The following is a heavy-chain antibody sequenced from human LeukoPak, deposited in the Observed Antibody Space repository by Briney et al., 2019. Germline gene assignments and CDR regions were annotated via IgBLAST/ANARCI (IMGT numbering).Heavy chain of an antibody. CDR2: IYYSGST. V-gene: IGHV4-39*01. D-gene: IGHD5-18*01. CDR3: ARLSMDTVCFDY. Sequence: PSETLSLTCTVSGGSISSSSYYWGWIRQPPGKGLEWIGSIYYSGSTYYNPSLKSRVTISVDTSKNQFSLKLSSVTAADTAVYYCARLSMDTVCFDYWGQGTLVTVSS. J-gene: IGHJ4*02. CDR1: GGSISSSSYY.